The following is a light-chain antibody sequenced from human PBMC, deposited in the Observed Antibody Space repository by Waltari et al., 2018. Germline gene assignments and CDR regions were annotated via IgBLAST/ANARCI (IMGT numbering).Light chain of an antibody. J-gene: IGLJ2*01. V-gene: IGLV4-69*01. Sequence: QLVLTQSPSASAPLGASVKLTCTLSSGHSSPAIAWHQQQPEKGPRYLMRLNSDGSHTKGDGIPDRFSGSSSGAERYLTISSLQSEDEADYYCQTWATGIRVFGGGTKLTVL. CDR1: SGHSSPA. CDR2: LNSDGSH. CDR3: QTWATGIRV.